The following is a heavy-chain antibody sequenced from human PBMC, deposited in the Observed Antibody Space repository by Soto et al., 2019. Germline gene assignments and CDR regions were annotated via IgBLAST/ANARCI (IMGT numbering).Heavy chain of an antibody. D-gene: IGHD3-16*01. CDR3: ARLSRASFALDV. V-gene: IGHV5-10-1*01. Sequence: PGESLKISCKGSGYSLTSYWIGWVRQMPGKGLEWMGRIDPTDSYTKYSPSFEGHVTISADKSISTAYLQWSSLKASDSAVYYCARLSRASFALDVWGQGTTVTVSS. CDR2: IDPTDSYT. J-gene: IGHJ6*02. CDR1: GYSLTSYW.